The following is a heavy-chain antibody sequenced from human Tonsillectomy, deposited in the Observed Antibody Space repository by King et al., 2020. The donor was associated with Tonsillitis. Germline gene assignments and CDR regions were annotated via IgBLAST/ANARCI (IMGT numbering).Heavy chain of an antibody. CDR1: GFTFSSYA. J-gene: IGHJ6*02. CDR2: ISYDGSNK. CDR3: ARGLCKRDIVATPKPHYYYYGMDV. D-gene: IGHD5-12*01. V-gene: IGHV3-30-3*01. Sequence: VQLVESGGGVVQPGRSLRLSCAASGFTFSSYAMHWVRQAPGKGLEWVAVISYDGSNKYYADSVKGRFTISRDNSKNTLYLQMNSLRAEDTAVYYCARGLCKRDIVATPKPHYYYYGMDVWGQGTTVTVSS.